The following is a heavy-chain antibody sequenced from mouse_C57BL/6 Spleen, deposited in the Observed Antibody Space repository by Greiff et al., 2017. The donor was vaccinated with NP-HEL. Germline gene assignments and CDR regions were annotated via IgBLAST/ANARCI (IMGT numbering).Heavy chain of an antibody. J-gene: IGHJ3*01. CDR3: ARSDYDRVWFAY. V-gene: IGHV1-26*01. CDR2: INPNNGGT. Sequence: EVQLQQSGPELVKPGASVKISCKASGYTFTDYYMNWVKQSHGKSLEWIGDINPNNGGTSYNQKFKGKATLTVDKSSSTAYMELRSLTSEDSAVYYCARSDYDRVWFAYWGQGTLVTVSA. CDR1: GYTFTDYY. D-gene: IGHD2-4*01.